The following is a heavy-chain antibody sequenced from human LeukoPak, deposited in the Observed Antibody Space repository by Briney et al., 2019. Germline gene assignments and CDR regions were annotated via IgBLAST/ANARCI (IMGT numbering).Heavy chain of an antibody. Sequence: ASVKVSCKASGYTFTSYAMGWVRQAPGHGLEWMGWINTNTGNPTYAQGFTGRFVFSLDTSVSTAYLQISSLGAEDTAVYYCASFFCINGVCYYLDYWGQGTLVTVSS. CDR3: ASFFCINGVCYYLDY. CDR1: GYTFTSYA. CDR2: INTNTGNP. J-gene: IGHJ4*02. V-gene: IGHV7-4-1*02. D-gene: IGHD2-8*01.